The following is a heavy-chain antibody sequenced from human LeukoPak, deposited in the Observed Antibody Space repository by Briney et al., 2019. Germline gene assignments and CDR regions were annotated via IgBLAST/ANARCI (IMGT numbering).Heavy chain of an antibody. J-gene: IGHJ3*02. Sequence: GGSLRLSCAASGFTFSSYAMSWVRHAPGKGLEWVSAISGSGGSTYYADSVKGRFTISRDNSKNTLYPQMNSLRAEDTAVYYCAKARYRDYGDYAGEAFDIWGQGTMVTVSS. V-gene: IGHV3-23*01. D-gene: IGHD4-17*01. CDR1: GFTFSSYA. CDR2: ISGSGGST. CDR3: AKARYRDYGDYAGEAFDI.